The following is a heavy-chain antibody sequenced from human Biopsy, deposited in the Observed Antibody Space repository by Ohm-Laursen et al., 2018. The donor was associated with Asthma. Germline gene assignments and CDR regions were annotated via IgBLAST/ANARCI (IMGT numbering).Heavy chain of an antibody. J-gene: IGHJ5*02. CDR1: GGSITSFY. Sequence: TLSLTCTVSGGSITSFYWSWIRQPPGRGLEWIGYIYFSGNTNYNPSLKSRVTISIDTSKNHFSLKLTSVTAADTAVYYCARAGQCSSTSCYNPGWFDPWGQGTLVTVSS. CDR3: ARAGQCSSTSCYNPGWFDP. V-gene: IGHV4-59*12. CDR2: IYFSGNT. D-gene: IGHD2-2*01.